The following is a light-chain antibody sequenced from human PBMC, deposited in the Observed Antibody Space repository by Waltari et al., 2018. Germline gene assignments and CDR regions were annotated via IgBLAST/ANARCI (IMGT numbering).Light chain of an antibody. Sequence: SSELTQDPSVSVALGQTVRITFPGVTLRRHFVSCYQQKPGQAPILVISDKNSRPSGIPDRFSGSTSGETASLTITGTQAEDEAAYYCSSRGSSDNHAVVFGGGTNLTVL. V-gene: IGLV3-19*01. CDR1: TLRRHF. CDR3: SSRGSSDNHAVV. J-gene: IGLJ2*01. CDR2: DKN.